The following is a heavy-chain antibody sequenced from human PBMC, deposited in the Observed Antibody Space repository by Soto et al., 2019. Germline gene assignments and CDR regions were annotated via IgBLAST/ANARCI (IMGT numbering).Heavy chain of an antibody. D-gene: IGHD5-12*01. V-gene: IGHV3-30*18. CDR1: GFTFSSYG. Sequence: QVQLVESGGGVVQPGRSLRLSCAASGFTFSSYGMHWVRQAPGKGLEWVAVISYDGSNKYYADSVKGRFTISRDNSKNTLYLQMNSLRAEDTAVYYCAKDRDGGYTGDDYWGQGTLVTVSS. CDR3: AKDRDGGYTGDDY. CDR2: ISYDGSNK. J-gene: IGHJ4*02.